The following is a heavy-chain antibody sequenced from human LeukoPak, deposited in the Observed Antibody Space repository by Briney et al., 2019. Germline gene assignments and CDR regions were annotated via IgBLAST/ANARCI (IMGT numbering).Heavy chain of an antibody. J-gene: IGHJ4*02. V-gene: IGHV3-48*03. Sequence: GGSLRLSCAGSGFTFSSYEMNWVRQAPGKGLEWVSYMSSSGSTIYYAGSVRGRFTISRDNAKNSLYLQMNSLRAEDTAVYYCARGAVTGYSSSWYRFDYWGQGTLVTVSS. D-gene: IGHD6-13*01. CDR2: MSSSGSTI. CDR3: ARGAVTGYSSSWYRFDY. CDR1: GFTFSSYE.